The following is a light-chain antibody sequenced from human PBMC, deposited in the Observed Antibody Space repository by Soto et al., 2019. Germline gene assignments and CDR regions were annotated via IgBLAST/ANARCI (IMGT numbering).Light chain of an antibody. J-gene: IGKJ5*01. CDR3: QQYGSSLIT. CDR2: GAS. V-gene: IGKV3-20*01. CDR1: QSLTSDY. Sequence: EVVLVQSAGTLSLSKGERATLSCRASQSLTSDYLAWYQQKPGQTPRLLIHGASSRATGIPDRFSGSGSGTDFTLTISRLEPEDFAVYYCQQYGSSLITFGQGTRLEIK.